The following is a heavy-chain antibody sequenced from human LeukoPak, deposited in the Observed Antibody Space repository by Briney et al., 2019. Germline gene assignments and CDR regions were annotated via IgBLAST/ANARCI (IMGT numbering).Heavy chain of an antibody. J-gene: IGHJ4*02. CDR2: IYYSGST. Sequence: SGTLSLSCTVSGGSISSYYWSWIRQPPGKGLEWIGYIYYSGSTNYYPSLKSRVTISVDTSKNQFSVKLSSVTAADTAVYYCARVSYDILTGLYYFDYWGQGTLVTVSS. D-gene: IGHD3-9*01. CDR3: ARVSYDILTGLYYFDY. CDR1: GGSISSYY. V-gene: IGHV4-59*01.